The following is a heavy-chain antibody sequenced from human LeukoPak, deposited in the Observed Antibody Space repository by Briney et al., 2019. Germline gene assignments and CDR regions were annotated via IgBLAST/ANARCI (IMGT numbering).Heavy chain of an antibody. J-gene: IGHJ4*02. CDR3: ARDLDY. CDR1: GFTFSSYA. Sequence: GGSLRLSCTASGFTFSSYAMHWVRQAPGKGLEWVAVISYDGSNKYYADSVKGRFTISRDNSKNTLYLQMNSLRAEDTAVYYCARDLDYWGQGTLVTVSS. V-gene: IGHV3-30*04. CDR2: ISYDGSNK.